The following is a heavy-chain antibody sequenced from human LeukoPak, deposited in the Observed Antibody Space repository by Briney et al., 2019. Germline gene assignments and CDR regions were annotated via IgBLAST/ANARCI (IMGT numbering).Heavy chain of an antibody. CDR3: ARDPGSFLSSSGWLNWFDP. Sequence: ASVTVSCTASGYTFTSYGISWVRQAPGQGLEWMGWISAYNGNTNYAQKFQGRVTMTTDTSTSTAYMELRSLRSDDTAVYYCARDPGSFLSSSGWLNWFDPWGQGTLVTVSS. V-gene: IGHV1-18*01. CDR1: GYTFTSYG. D-gene: IGHD6-19*01. J-gene: IGHJ5*02. CDR2: ISAYNGNT.